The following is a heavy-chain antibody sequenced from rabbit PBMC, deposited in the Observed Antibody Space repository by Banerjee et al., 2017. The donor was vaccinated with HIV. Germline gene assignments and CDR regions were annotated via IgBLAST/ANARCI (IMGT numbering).Heavy chain of an antibody. Sequence: QLKETGGGLVQPGGSLTLSCKASGFDFSSYYMSWVRQAPGKGLEWIGIIYAGKGSTDYASWVNGRFTISSDNAQNTVDLQMNSLTAADTASYFCANSAGIYYYGLWGQGTLVTVS. CDR1: GFDFSSYY. CDR3: ANSAGIYYYGL. D-gene: IGHD8-1*01. J-gene: IGHJ3*01. CDR2: IYAGKGST. V-gene: IGHV1S7*01.